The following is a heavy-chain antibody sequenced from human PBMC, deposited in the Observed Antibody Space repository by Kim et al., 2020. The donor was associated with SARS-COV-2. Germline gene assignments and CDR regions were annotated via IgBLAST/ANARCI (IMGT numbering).Heavy chain of an antibody. D-gene: IGHD3-10*01. J-gene: IGHJ4*02. V-gene: IGHV3-53*01. CDR3: ARGEVRGVSGRY. Sequence: GGSLRLSCAASGFTVSSNYMRWVRQAPGKGLEWVSAIYRGGSTNYADSVKGRITISRDNSKNTLYLQMNSLRAEDTAVYYCARGEVRGVSGRYWGQGTLVTVSS. CDR2: IYRGGST. CDR1: GFTVSSNY.